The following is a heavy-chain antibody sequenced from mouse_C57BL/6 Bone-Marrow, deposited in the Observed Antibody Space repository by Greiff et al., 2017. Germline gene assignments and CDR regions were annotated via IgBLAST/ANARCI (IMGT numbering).Heavy chain of an antibody. CDR2: IDPENGDT. J-gene: IGHJ2*01. CDR1: GFNIKDDY. CDR3: TNPVVADFDY. V-gene: IGHV14-4*01. D-gene: IGHD1-1*01. Sequence: EVQLQQSGAELVRPGASVKLSCTASGFNIKDDYLHWVKQRPEQGLEWIGWIDPENGDTEYATKFQGKATITANTSSNTAYLQLSSLTSEYTAVYYCTNPVVADFDYGGQGTTLTVSS.